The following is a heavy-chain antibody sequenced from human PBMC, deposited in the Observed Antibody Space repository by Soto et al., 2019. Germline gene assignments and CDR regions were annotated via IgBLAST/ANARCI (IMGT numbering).Heavy chain of an antibody. CDR3: ARDPGYQTLDY. Sequence: EVQLLESGGGLVQPGGSLRLSCAASGLTFSSSWMSWARQAPGKGLEWVANIKQDGSEKYYLDSVKGRFTISRDNAKNSLYLQMNSLRAEDTAVYYCARDPGYQTLDYWGQGTLVTVSS. V-gene: IGHV3-7*01. CDR2: IKQDGSEK. D-gene: IGHD6-25*01. CDR1: GLTFSSSW. J-gene: IGHJ4*02.